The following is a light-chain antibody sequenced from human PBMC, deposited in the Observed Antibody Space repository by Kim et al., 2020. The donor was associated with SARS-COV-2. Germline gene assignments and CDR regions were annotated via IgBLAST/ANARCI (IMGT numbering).Light chain of an antibody. CDR2: GAS. CDR3: QQYGTSPYT. Sequence: EIVLTQSPGTLSLSPGERASLSCRASQSVSSNYLAWYRQKPGQAPRLLIYGASSRATGTPDKFIGSGSGTDFTLTISRVEPEDFAVYYCQQYGTSPYTFGQGTKLEI. CDR1: QSVSSNY. J-gene: IGKJ2*01. V-gene: IGKV3-20*01.